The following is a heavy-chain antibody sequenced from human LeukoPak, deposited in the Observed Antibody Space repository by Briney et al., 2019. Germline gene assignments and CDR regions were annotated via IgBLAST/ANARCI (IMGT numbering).Heavy chain of an antibody. Sequence: ASVKVSFKASGYTFTSYAMHWVRQAPGQRLEWMGWINAGNGNTKYSQEFQGRVTITRDTSASTAYMELSSLRSEDMAVYYCARDDWNDPNRFFDYWGQGTLVTVSS. CDR1: GYTFTSYA. CDR3: ARDDWNDPNRFFDY. D-gene: IGHD1-1*01. J-gene: IGHJ4*02. CDR2: INAGNGNT. V-gene: IGHV1-3*03.